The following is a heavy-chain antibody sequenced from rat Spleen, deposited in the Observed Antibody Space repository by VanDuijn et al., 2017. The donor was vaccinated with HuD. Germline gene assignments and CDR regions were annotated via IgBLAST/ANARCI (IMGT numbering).Heavy chain of an antibody. D-gene: IGHD1-3*01. CDR1: GFTFSDYY. CDR3: ATRGSYNY. J-gene: IGHJ2*01. V-gene: IGHV5-7*01. CDR2: ISYDGSST. Sequence: EVQLVESGGGLVQPGRSMKLSCAASGFTFSDYYMAWVRQAPTKGLEWVATISYDGSSTYYRDSVKGRFTISRDNAKSTLYLQMDSLRSEDTATYYCATRGSYNYWGQGVMVTVSS.